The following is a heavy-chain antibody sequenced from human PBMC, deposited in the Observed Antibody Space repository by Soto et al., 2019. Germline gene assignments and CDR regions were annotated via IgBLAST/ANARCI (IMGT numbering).Heavy chain of an antibody. CDR1: GFTFSSYG. D-gene: IGHD3-9*01. Sequence: PGGSLRLSCAASGFTFSSYGMHWVRQAPGKGLEWVAVISYDGSNKYYADSVKGRFTISRDNSKNTLYLQMNSLRAEDTAVYYCAKDLEADILTGIDYWGQGTLVTVSS. J-gene: IGHJ4*02. CDR3: AKDLEADILTGIDY. V-gene: IGHV3-30*18. CDR2: ISYDGSNK.